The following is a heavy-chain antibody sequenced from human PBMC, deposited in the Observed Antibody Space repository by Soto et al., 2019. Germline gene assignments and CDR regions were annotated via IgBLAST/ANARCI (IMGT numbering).Heavy chain of an antibody. D-gene: IGHD5-12*01. Sequence: EVQLVESGGGLVQPGGSLRLSCAASGFTFSSYAMHWVRQAPGKGLEYVSAISSNGGSTYYANSVKGRFTISRDNSKNTLYLQMGSLRAEDMAVYYCARVPNGGGYDAPGDYWGQGTLVTVSS. CDR2: ISSNGGST. CDR1: GFTFSSYA. J-gene: IGHJ4*02. CDR3: ARVPNGGGYDAPGDY. V-gene: IGHV3-64*01.